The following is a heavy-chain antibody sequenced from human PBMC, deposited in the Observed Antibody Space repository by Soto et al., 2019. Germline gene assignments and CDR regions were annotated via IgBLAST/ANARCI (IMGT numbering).Heavy chain of an antibody. D-gene: IGHD2-15*01. Sequence: QVQLVQSGAEVKKPGASVKVSCKASGYTFTSYYMHWVRQAPGQGLEWMGIINPSGGSTSYAQQFQGRVTITRDTSTSTVYMELSRLRSEHTAVYYCARDVECCSGGSCYFCVSGGSWFDPWGQGTLVTVSS. CDR3: ARDVECCSGGSCYFCVSGGSWFDP. J-gene: IGHJ5*02. CDR1: GYTFTSYY. V-gene: IGHV1-46*03. CDR2: INPSGGST.